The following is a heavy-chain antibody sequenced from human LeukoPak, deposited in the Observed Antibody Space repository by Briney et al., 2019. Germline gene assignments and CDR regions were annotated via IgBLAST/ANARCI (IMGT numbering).Heavy chain of an antibody. V-gene: IGHV1-8*01. D-gene: IGHD6-19*01. CDR1: GYTFTSYD. CDR3: ARDHMSIAVAGTNDY. CDR2: MNPNSGNT. Sequence: ASAKVSCKASGYTFTSYDINWVRQATGQGLEWMGWMNPNSGNTGYAQKFQGRVTMTRNTSISTAYMELSSLRSDDTAVYYCARDHMSIAVAGTNDYWGQGTLVTVSS. J-gene: IGHJ4*02.